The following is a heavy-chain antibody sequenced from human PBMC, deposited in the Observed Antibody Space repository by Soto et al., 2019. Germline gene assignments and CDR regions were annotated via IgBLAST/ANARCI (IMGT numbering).Heavy chain of an antibody. Sequence: QVQLQQWGARLLKPSETLSLTCAVEGESFSGYFWHWIRQPPGKGLEWIGEINHSGSTNYNPSLKSRVTMSVDTTRKRFSLKLNSVTVTETAVYYCARGVRDYGSGHMDVWGRGTTVTVSS. V-gene: IGHV4-34*01. D-gene: IGHD3-10*01. J-gene: IGHJ6*02. CDR2: INHSGST. CDR1: GESFSGYF. CDR3: ARGVRDYGSGHMDV.